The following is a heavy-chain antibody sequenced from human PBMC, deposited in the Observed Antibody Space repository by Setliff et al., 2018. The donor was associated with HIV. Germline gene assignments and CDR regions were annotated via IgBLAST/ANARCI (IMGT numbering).Heavy chain of an antibody. V-gene: IGHV5-51*01. CDR1: GYSFTTYW. J-gene: IGHJ3*02. D-gene: IGHD3-3*01. Sequence: GESLKISCRGSGYSFTTYWIGWVRQMPGKGLEWMGIIYPYDSDTRYSPSFQGQVIISADKSISTAYVQWSGLKASDTAMYYCARRPYYDSWSGHQAFDIWGQGTMVTVS. CDR2: IYPYDSDT. CDR3: ARRPYYDSWSGHQAFDI.